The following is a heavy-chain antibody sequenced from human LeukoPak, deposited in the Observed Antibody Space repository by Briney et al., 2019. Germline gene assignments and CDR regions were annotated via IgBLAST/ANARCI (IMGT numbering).Heavy chain of an antibody. J-gene: IGHJ2*01. Sequence: ASVKVSCKASGYTFTSYGISWVRQAPGQGLEWMGWINPNSGGTNYAQKFQGRVTMTRDTSISTAYMELSRLRSDDTAVYYCARGRGYYYDSSGSVLDLWGRGTLVTVSS. CDR1: GYTFTSYG. CDR3: ARGRGYYYDSSGSVLDL. D-gene: IGHD3-22*01. V-gene: IGHV1-2*02. CDR2: INPNSGGT.